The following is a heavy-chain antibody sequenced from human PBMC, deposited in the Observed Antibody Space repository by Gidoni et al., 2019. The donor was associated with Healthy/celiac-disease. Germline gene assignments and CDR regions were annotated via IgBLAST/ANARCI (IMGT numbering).Heavy chain of an antibody. CDR2: IYFSGST. Sequence: QVQLQESGPGLVKPSQTLSLTCTFSGGSISSCGSYWSWIRQHPGKGLEWIGYIYFSGSTYYNPSLKSRVTISVDTFKNQFSLKLSSVTAADTAVYYCARVDSEEVGEAFDIWGQGTMVTGSS. CDR3: ARVDSEEVGEAFDI. V-gene: IGHV4-31*03. J-gene: IGHJ3*02. D-gene: IGHD3-9*01. CDR1: GGSISSCGSY.